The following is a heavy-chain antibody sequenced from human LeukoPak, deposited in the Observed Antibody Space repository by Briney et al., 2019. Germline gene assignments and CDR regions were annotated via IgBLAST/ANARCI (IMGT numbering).Heavy chain of an antibody. Sequence: TLSLTCTVSGGSISSGGYYWSWIRQHPGKGLEWIGYIYYSGSTYYNPSLKSRVTISVDTSKNQFSLKLSSVTAADTAVYYCAAHRSYFAAFDIWGQGTMVTVSS. CDR2: IYYSGST. CDR1: GGSISSGGYY. D-gene: IGHD1-26*01. CDR3: AAHRSYFAAFDI. V-gene: IGHV4-31*03. J-gene: IGHJ3*02.